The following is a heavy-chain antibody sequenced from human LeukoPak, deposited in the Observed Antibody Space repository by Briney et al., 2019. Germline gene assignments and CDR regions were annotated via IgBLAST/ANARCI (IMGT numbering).Heavy chain of an antibody. Sequence: PGRSLRLSCAASGFTFSSYGMHWGRQAPGKGLEWVAVISYDGSNKYYADSVKGRFTISRDNSKNTLCLQMNSLRAEDTAVYYCAKVPGYCSGGSCYTDWYFDLWGRGTLVTVSS. CDR1: GFTFSSYG. CDR2: ISYDGSNK. J-gene: IGHJ2*01. D-gene: IGHD2-15*01. CDR3: AKVPGYCSGGSCYTDWYFDL. V-gene: IGHV3-30*18.